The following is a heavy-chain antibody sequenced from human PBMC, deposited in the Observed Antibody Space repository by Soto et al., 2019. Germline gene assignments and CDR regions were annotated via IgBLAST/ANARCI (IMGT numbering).Heavy chain of an antibody. D-gene: IGHD2-2*01. CDR1: GYTFTGYY. J-gene: IGHJ4*02. CDR3: ARAVCSSTSCPFDY. Sequence: ASVKVSCKASGYTFTGYYMHWVLQAPGQGLEWMGWINPNSGGTNYAQKFQGRVTMTRDTSISTAYMELSRLRSDDTAVYYCARAVCSSTSCPFDYWGQGTLVTVS. V-gene: IGHV1-2*02. CDR2: INPNSGGT.